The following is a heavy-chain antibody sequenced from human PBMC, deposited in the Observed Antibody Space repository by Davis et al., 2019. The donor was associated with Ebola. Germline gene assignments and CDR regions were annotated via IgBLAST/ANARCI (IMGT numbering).Heavy chain of an antibody. CDR2: IIPIFGTA. Sequence: SVKVSCKASGGTFSSFAISWVRQAPGQGLEWMGGIIPIFGTANYAQKFQGRVTITADKSTSTAYMELSSLRSDDTAVYYCARDLGYPYFDYWGQGTLVTVSS. V-gene: IGHV1-69*06. CDR1: GGTFSSFA. J-gene: IGHJ4*02. CDR3: ARDLGYPYFDY. D-gene: IGHD3-16*01.